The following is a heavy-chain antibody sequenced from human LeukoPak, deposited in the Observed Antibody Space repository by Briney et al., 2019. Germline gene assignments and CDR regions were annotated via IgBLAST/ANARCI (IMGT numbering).Heavy chain of an antibody. CDR1: GFTFSSYG. Sequence: GGSLTLFCTASGFTFSSYGMHWVRQSPGKGLEWVAVISYDGSNKYYADSVKGRFTISRDNSKNTLYLQMNSLRAEDTAVYYCAKAETAYYYYGMDVWGQGTTVTVSS. V-gene: IGHV3-30*18. CDR3: AKAETAYYYYGMDV. D-gene: IGHD2-21*02. CDR2: ISYDGSNK. J-gene: IGHJ6*02.